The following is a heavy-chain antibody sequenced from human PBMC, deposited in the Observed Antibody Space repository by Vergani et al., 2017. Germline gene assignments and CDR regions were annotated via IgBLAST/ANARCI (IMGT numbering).Heavy chain of an antibody. D-gene: IGHD5-18*01. CDR1: GFTFSSYW. Sequence: EVQLVESGGGLVQPGGSLRLSCAASGFTFSSYWMSWVRQAPGKGLEWVANIKQDGSEKYYVDSVKGRFTISRDNAKNSLYLQMNSLRAEDTAVYYCARGIQLWSGYYFDYWGQGTLVTVSS. CDR2: IKQDGSEK. V-gene: IGHV3-7*01. CDR3: ARGIQLWSGYYFDY. J-gene: IGHJ4*02.